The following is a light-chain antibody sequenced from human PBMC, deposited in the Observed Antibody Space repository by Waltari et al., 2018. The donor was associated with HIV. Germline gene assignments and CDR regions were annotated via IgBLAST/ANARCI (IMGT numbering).Light chain of an antibody. CDR2: EGS. J-gene: IGLJ2*01. CDR1: RSDVGSHNL. V-gene: IGLV2-23*01. Sequence: QSALTQPASVSGSPGQSITISCSGTRSDVGSHNLVSWYQQQPGKAPKIMIFEGSKRPSGVSDRFSGSQSGNTASLTISGHQAEDEADYYCCSYAGSNTVVFGEGTKLTVL. CDR3: CSYAGSNTVV.